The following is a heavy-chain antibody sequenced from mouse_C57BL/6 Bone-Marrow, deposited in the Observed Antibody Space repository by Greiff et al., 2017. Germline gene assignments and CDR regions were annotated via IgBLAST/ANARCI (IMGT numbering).Heavy chain of an antibody. CDR2: INPSNGGT. CDR1: GYTFTSYW. D-gene: IGHD3-2*02. J-gene: IGHJ4*01. V-gene: IGHV1-53*01. Sequence: VQLQQPGTELVKPGASVKLSCKASGYTFTSYWMHWVKQRPGQGLEWIGNINPSNGGTNYNEKFKGKATLTVDKSSSTAYMQLSSLTSGDSAVYFCARGYCSGCVDCAMDYWGQGTSVAVSS. CDR3: ARGYCSGCVDCAMDY.